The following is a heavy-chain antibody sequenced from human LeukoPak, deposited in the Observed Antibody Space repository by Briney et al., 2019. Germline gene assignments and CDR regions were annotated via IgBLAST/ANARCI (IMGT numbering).Heavy chain of an antibody. D-gene: IGHD3-16*01. V-gene: IGHV3-30*04. Sequence: GGSLRLSCAASGFSFSSYAMHWVRQSPGKGLEWVAVISSDGGYEYYTDSVKGRFTISRGNSKNTLYLQMTSLKVDDTAIYYCARGGRGFDPWGQGTQVTVSS. CDR1: GFSFSSYA. CDR2: ISSDGGYE. J-gene: IGHJ5*02. CDR3: ARGGRGFDP.